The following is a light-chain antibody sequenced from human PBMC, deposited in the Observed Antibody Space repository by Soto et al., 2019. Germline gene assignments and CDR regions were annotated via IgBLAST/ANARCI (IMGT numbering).Light chain of an antibody. V-gene: IGLV2-14*01. CDR1: TSDAGGYNY. J-gene: IGLJ2*01. CDR2: EVS. CDR3: SSYPSSSTVV. Sequence: QSALTQPASVSGSPGQSITISCTGTTSDAGGYNYVSWYQQHPGKAPKLMIYEVSNRPSGVSNRFSGSKSGNTASLTISGLQAEDEADYYCSSYPSSSTVVFGGGTKLTVL.